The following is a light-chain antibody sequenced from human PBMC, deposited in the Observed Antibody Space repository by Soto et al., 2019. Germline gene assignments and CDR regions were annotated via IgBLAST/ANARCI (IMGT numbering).Light chain of an antibody. CDR3: QQYGSSPYP. V-gene: IGKV3-20*01. CDR2: DAS. CDR1: QSVNSN. Sequence: EIVMTQSPATLSVSPGERATLSCRASQSVNSNLAWYQQKPGQAPRLLIYDASTRATAIPARFSGSGSGTDFTLTISRLEPEDFAVYYCQQYGSSPYPFGQGTRLEIK. J-gene: IGKJ5*01.